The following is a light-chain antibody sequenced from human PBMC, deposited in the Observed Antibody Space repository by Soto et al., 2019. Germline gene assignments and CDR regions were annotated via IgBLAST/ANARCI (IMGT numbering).Light chain of an antibody. CDR2: AAS. J-gene: IGKJ1*01. Sequence: DRQRTQSPSSLSACVGDRVTITCRASQSISSYLNWYQQKPGKAPKLLIYAASSLQSGVPSRFSGSGSGTDFTLTISSLQPEDFATYYCQKSYSTPRKFGQGTKVDIK. CDR1: QSISSY. V-gene: IGKV1-39*01. CDR3: QKSYSTPRK.